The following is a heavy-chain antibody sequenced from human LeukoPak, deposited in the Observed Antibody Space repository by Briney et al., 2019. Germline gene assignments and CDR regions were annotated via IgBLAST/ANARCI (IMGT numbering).Heavy chain of an antibody. V-gene: IGHV3-48*03. CDR3: ARVGRLIFGVALYYFDY. J-gene: IGHJ4*02. D-gene: IGHD3-3*01. CDR2: ISSSGSTI. Sequence: GGSLRLSCAASGFTFSSYEMNWVRQAPGKGLEWVSYISSSGSTIYYADSVKGRFTISRDNAKNSLYLQMNSLRAEDTAVYYCARVGRLIFGVALYYFDYWGQGTLVTVSS. CDR1: GFTFSSYE.